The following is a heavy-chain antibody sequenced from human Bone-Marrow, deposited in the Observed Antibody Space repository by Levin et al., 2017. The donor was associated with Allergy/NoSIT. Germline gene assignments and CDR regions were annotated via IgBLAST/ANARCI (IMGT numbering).Heavy chain of an antibody. CDR3: AKDWNEQLGRYYYDGMDV. Sequence: PGGSLRLSCAASGFTFSSYAMSWVRQAPGKGLEWVSAISGSGGSTYYADSVKGRFTISRDNSKNTLYLQMNSLRAEDTAVYYCAKDWNEQLGRYYYDGMDVWGQGTTVTVSS. CDR1: GFTFSSYA. V-gene: IGHV3-23*01. J-gene: IGHJ6*02. D-gene: IGHD6-6*01. CDR2: ISGSGGST.